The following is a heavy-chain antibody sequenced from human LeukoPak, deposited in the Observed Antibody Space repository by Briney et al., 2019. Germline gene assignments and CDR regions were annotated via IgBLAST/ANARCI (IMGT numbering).Heavy chain of an antibody. CDR1: GFTVSSNY. V-gene: IGHV3-66*01. CDR2: IYISGSA. J-gene: IGHJ3*02. D-gene: IGHD3-10*01. CDR3: GREAENYGSPLDI. Sequence: GGSLRLSCAASGFTVSSNYMSWVRQAPGKGLEWVSVIYISGSAYYADSVKGRFTISRDNSKNTLYLQMNSLRADDTAVYYCGREAENYGSPLDIWGQGTMVSVSS.